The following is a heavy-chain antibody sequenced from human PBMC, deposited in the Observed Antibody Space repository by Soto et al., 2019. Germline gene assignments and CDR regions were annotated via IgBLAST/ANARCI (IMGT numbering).Heavy chain of an antibody. V-gene: IGHV1-8*01. J-gene: IGHJ6*02. CDR3: AREGQDLYSSRWSTPYGMEV. CDR1: GYTFTSYD. D-gene: IGHD6-13*01. CDR2: MNHNSGNT. Sequence: ASVKVSCKASGYTFTSYDINWVRQATGRGLEWMGWMNHNSGNTGYAQKLQGRVTMTRNTSIRTAYMELSSLSSEDTAVYYCAREGQDLYSSRWSTPYGMEVWGQVTTSTVAS.